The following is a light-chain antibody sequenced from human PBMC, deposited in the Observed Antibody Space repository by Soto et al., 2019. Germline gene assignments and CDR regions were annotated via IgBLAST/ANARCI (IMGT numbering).Light chain of an antibody. CDR3: QQRSSWPST. J-gene: IGKJ4*01. V-gene: IGKV3-11*01. CDR1: QSVSNY. CDR2: DVS. Sequence: EIVLTQSPATLPLSPGEGATLSCRASQSVSNYLAWYQQKPGQVPRLLIYDVSTRATGIPGRFSGSGSGTDFTLTISSLEPEDFAVYYCQQRSSWPSTFGGGTKVEIK.